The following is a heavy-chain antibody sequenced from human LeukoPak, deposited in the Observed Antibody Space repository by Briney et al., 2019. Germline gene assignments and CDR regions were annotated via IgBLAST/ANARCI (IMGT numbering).Heavy chain of an antibody. Sequence: GRSLRLSCAASGFTFSSYGMHWARQAPGKGLEWVAVIWYDGSNKYYADSVKGRFTISRDNSKNTLYLQMNSLRAEDTAVYYCAKDTYDFWSGYEFWGQGTLVTVSS. CDR1: GFTFSSYG. CDR3: AKDTYDFWSGYEF. CDR2: IWYDGSNK. D-gene: IGHD3-3*01. J-gene: IGHJ4*02. V-gene: IGHV3-33*06.